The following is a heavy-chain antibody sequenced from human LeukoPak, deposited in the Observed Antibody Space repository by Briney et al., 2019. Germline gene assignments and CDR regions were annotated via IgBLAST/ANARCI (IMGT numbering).Heavy chain of an antibody. J-gene: IGHJ3*02. CDR1: GYGFTYYG. V-gene: IGHV1-18*01. CDR2: ISGHNGNA. Sequence: ASVKVACKASGYGFTYYGISWVRQAPGQGLEWMGWISGHNGNANHAQKLQGRVTMTTDTSTSTAYMELRSLRSDDTAVYYCARHGGFIPGRDAFDIWGQGTLVTVSS. D-gene: IGHD3-10*01. CDR3: ARHGGFIPGRDAFDI.